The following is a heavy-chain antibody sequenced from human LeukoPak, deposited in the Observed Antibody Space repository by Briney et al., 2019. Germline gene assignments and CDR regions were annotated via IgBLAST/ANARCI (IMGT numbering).Heavy chain of an antibody. V-gene: IGHV4-39*07. CDR1: GGSISSSSYY. Sequence: SETLSLTCTVSGGSISSSSYYWGWIRQPRGKGLEWIGSIYYSGSTYYNPSLKSQVTMSVDKSKNQFSLKLTSVTAADTAVYCCASGYSYPSPFDYWGQGALVSVSS. D-gene: IGHD5-18*01. CDR3: ASGYSYPSPFDY. CDR2: IYYSGST. J-gene: IGHJ4*02.